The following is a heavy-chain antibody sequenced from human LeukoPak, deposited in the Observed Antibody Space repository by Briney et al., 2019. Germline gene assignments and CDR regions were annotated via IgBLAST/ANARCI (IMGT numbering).Heavy chain of an antibody. CDR2: ISAYNGNT. Sequence: ASVTVSCKASGYTFTSYGISWVRQAPGQGLEWMGWISAYNGNTNYAQKLQGRVTMTTDTSTSTAYMELRSLRSDDTAVYYCARALLWFGEYYFDYWGQGTLVTVSS. V-gene: IGHV1-18*04. CDR1: GYTFTSYG. J-gene: IGHJ4*02. D-gene: IGHD3-10*01. CDR3: ARALLWFGEYYFDY.